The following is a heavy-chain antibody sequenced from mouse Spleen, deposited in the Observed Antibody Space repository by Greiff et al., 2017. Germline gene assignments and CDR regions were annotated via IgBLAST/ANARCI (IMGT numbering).Heavy chain of an antibody. CDR3: ARELGNYFDY. CDR1: GFTFSDYY. D-gene: IGHD4-1*01. J-gene: IGHJ2*01. CDR2: ISDGGSYT. V-gene: IGHV5-4*02. Sequence: EVMLVESGGGLVKPGGSLKLSCAASGFTFSDYYMYWVRQTPEKRLEWVATISDGGSYTYYPDSVKGRFTISRDNAKNNLYLQMSSLKSEDTAMYYCARELGNYFDYWGQGTTLTVSS.